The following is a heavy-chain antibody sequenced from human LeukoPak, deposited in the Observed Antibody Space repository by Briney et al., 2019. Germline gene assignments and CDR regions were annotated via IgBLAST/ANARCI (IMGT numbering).Heavy chain of an antibody. D-gene: IGHD6-19*01. CDR1: GFAFSSYA. Sequence: GGSLRLSCAASGFAFSSYAMSWVRQAPGKGLEWVSAISGSGGSTYYADSVKGRFTISRDNSKNTLYLQMNSLRAEDTAVYYCAKESSSSGWAYYYGMDVWGQGTTVTVSS. J-gene: IGHJ6*02. CDR3: AKESSSSGWAYYYGMDV. V-gene: IGHV3-23*01. CDR2: ISGSGGST.